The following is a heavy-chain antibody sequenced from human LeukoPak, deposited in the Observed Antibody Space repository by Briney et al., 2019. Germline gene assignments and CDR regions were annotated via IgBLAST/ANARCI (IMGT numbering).Heavy chain of an antibody. CDR1: GFTFSSYA. Sequence: GSLRLSCAASGFTFSSYAMTWVRQAPGKGLEWIGEIIHSGSTNYNPSLKSRVTISVDTSKNQSSLKLSSVTAADTAVYYCARRGAYSSGWYYFDYWGQGTPVTVSS. CDR2: IIHSGST. J-gene: IGHJ4*02. V-gene: IGHV4-34*12. D-gene: IGHD6-19*01. CDR3: ARRGAYSSGWYYFDY.